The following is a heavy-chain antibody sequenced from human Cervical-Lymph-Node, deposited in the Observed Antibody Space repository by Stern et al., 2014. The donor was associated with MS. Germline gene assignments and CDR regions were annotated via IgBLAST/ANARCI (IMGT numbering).Heavy chain of an antibody. J-gene: IGHJ4*02. V-gene: IGHV2-70*11. CDR3: ARTALGAWLYFDY. CDR2: IDWDDEK. CDR1: GFSLTSSGMS. D-gene: IGHD3-10*01. Sequence: ESGPALVKRTQTLTLTCSFSGFSLTSSGMSVSWIRQPPGKALEWLARIDWDDEKYYSTSLETRLTISKDTSENQVVLTVANMGPIDTGTYYCARTALGAWLYFDYWGQGALIIVSS.